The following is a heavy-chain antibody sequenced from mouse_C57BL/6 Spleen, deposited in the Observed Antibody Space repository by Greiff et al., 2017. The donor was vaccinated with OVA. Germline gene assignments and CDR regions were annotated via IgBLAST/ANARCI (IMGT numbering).Heavy chain of an antibody. V-gene: IGHV1-55*01. CDR3: ASNYDYVLFDY. CDR1: GYTFTRYW. CDR2: IYPGSGSP. D-gene: IGHD2-4*01. Sequence: QVQLQQPWAELVKPGASVTMSCKASGYTFTRYWIPWVKQRPGHGLEWIGDIYPGSGSPNYNEKFKSKATLTVDTSSSTAYMQLSSLTSEDPAVDYCASNYDYVLFDYWGKGTTLTVAS. J-gene: IGHJ2*01.